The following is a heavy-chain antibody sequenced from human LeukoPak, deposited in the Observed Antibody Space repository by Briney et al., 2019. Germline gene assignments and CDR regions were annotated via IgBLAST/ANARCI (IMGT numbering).Heavy chain of an antibody. CDR2: IYTSGST. J-gene: IGHJ6*03. CDR1: GGSISSYY. Sequence: PSETLSLTCTVSGGSISSYYWSWIRQPPGKELEWIGYIYTSGSTNYNPSLKSRVTISVDTSKNQFSLKLSSVTAADTAVYYCARNGDSSGPRYYYYMDVWGKGTTVTVSS. D-gene: IGHD3-22*01. V-gene: IGHV4-4*09. CDR3: ARNGDSSGPRYYYYMDV.